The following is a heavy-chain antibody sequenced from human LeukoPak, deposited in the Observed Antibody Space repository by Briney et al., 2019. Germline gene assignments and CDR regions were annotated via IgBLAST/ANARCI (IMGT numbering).Heavy chain of an antibody. J-gene: IGHJ4*02. Sequence: ASVKVSCKASGYTFTSYDINWVRQAPGQGLEWMGIICPGGGSTSYAQKFQGRVTMTRDMSTSTVYMELSSLRSEDTAVYYCARDNDFDYWGQGTLVTVSS. CDR3: ARDNDFDY. CDR1: GYTFTSYD. V-gene: IGHV1-46*01. CDR2: ICPGGGST. D-gene: IGHD2-8*01.